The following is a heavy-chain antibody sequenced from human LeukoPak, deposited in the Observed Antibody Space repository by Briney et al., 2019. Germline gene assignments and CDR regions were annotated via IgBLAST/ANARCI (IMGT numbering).Heavy chain of an antibody. Sequence: PGGSLRLSCAASGFTFSSYGMHWVRQAPGKGLEWVAVISYDGSNKYYADSVKGRFTISRDNSKNTLYLQMNSLRAEDTAVYYCASDIVVVVAADYVDYWGQGTLVTVSS. CDR1: GFTFSSYG. V-gene: IGHV3-30*03. D-gene: IGHD2-15*01. CDR2: ISYDGSNK. CDR3: ASDIVVVVAADYVDY. J-gene: IGHJ4*02.